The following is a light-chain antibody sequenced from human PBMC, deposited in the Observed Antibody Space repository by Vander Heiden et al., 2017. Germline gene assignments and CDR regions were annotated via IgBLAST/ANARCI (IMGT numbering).Light chain of an antibody. CDR3: QQYYGDSPSWT. J-gene: IGKJ1*01. Sequence: DVQMTQSPSTLSASVGDRVTITCRASQTIGKWLAWYQQRPGKAPELLIYKASTLESGVPSRFSGSGSGTEFTLTINSLQPDDIATYYCQQYYGDSPSWTFGQGTKVEIK. V-gene: IGKV1-5*03. CDR1: QTIGKW. CDR2: KAS.